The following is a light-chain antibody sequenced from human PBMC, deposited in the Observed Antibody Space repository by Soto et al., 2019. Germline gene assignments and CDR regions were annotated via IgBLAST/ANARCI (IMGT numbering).Light chain of an antibody. Sequence: DIQMTQPPSSPSASVGDRRTMTCRASQSISNHLNWYQQKPGKAPKPLIFAASSLQSGVPSRFSGSRSGPDFTLTISSLQPEDFATYYCQQSYSSPPTFGQGTKVDIK. CDR2: AAS. V-gene: IGKV1-39*01. CDR3: QQSYSSPPT. CDR1: QSISNH. J-gene: IGKJ1*01.